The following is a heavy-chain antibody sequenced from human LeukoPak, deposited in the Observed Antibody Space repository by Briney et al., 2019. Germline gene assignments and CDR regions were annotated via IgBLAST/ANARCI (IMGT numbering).Heavy chain of an antibody. Sequence: ASVKVSCKASGYTFTGYYIHWVRQAPGQGLEWMGWINPNSGGTNYAQKFQGRVTMTRDTSISTAYMELTRLRSDDTAVYYCARDHQLPLLGWFDPRGQGTLVTVSS. J-gene: IGHJ5*02. CDR2: INPNSGGT. CDR1: GYTFTGYY. V-gene: IGHV1-2*02. CDR3: ARDHQLPLLGWFDP. D-gene: IGHD2-2*01.